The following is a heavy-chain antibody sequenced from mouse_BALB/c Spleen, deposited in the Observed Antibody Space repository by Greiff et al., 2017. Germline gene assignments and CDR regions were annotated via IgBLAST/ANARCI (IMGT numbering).Heavy chain of an antibody. Sequence: VQLQESGPGLVQPSQSLSITCTVSGFSLTSYGVHWVRQSPGKGLEWLGVIWSGGSTDYNAAFISRLSISKDNSKSQVFFKMNSLQANDTAIYYCARKWNYYGSSYGFAYWGQGTLVTVSA. J-gene: IGHJ3*01. CDR2: IWSGGST. V-gene: IGHV2-2*02. CDR3: ARKWNYYGSSYGFAY. D-gene: IGHD1-1*01. CDR1: GFSLTSYG.